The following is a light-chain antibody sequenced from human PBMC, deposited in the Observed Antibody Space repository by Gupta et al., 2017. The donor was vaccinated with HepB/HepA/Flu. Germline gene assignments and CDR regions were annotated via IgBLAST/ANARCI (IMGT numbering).Light chain of an antibody. CDR1: SSNIGTNT. CDR2: TNN. J-gene: IGLJ3*02. CDR3: AAWDDSPSGHWV. V-gene: IGLV1-44*01. Sequence: QSVLTQPPAASGPPGQRVTISCSGRSSNIGTNTVNWYQQLPGTAPKLLIYTNNQRPSGVPDRFSGSKSGTSASLAISGLQSEDEAVYYCAAWDDSPSGHWVFGGGTKVTVL.